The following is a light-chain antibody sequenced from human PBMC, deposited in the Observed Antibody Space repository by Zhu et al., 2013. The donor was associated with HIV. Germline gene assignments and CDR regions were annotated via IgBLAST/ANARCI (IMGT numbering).Light chain of an antibody. CDR2: GAS. CDR1: QTIKNNY. V-gene: IGKV3D-20*02. J-gene: IGKJ2*01. Sequence: EIVLTQSPGTLSLFPGERATLSCRASQTIKNNYLAWYQQKPGQSPRLVIYGASSRVTGIPDRFSGRGSGTDFTLTISRLEAEDFAVYYCQQRSNWPDTFGQGTKLEIK. CDR3: QQRSNWPDT.